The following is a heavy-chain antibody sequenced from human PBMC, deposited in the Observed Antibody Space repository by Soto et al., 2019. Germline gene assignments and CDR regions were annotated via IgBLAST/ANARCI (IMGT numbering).Heavy chain of an antibody. J-gene: IGHJ6*02. CDR2: INPSGGST. CDR1: GYTFTSYY. V-gene: IGHV1-46*01. CDR3: ARASDCSSTSCYSRGYGMEV. Sequence: ASVKVSCKASGYTFTSYYMHWFRQAPGQGLEWMGIINPSGGSTSYAQKFQGRVTMTRDTPTSTVYMELSRLRSEDTAVYYCARASDCSSTSCYSRGYGMEVWGQGTTVTVSS. D-gene: IGHD2-2*01.